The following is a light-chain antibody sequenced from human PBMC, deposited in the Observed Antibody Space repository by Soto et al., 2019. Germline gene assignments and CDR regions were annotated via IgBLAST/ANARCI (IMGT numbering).Light chain of an antibody. CDR1: QSFSNY. Sequence: EIVLTQSPATLSLSPGERATLSCRASQSFSNYLAWYQQKPGQAPRLLIYDASTRATGIPARFSGSGSGTDFTLTISSLEPEDFAAYYCQQRSNLPLTFGQGTRLEIK. V-gene: IGKV3-11*01. J-gene: IGKJ5*01. CDR2: DAS. CDR3: QQRSNLPLT.